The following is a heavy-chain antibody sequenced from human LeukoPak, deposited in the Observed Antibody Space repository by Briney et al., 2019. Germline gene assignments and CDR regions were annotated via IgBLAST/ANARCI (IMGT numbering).Heavy chain of an antibody. D-gene: IGHD2-15*01. CDR2: ISWNSGSI. CDR3: AKATPGRNAFDI. V-gene: IGHV3-9*03. Sequence: PGRSLRLSCAASGFTFDDYAMHWVRQAPGKGLEWVSGISWNSGSIGYADSVKGRFTISRDNAKNSLYLQMNSLRAEDMALYYCAKATPGRNAFDIWGQGTMVTVSS. J-gene: IGHJ3*02. CDR1: GFTFDDYA.